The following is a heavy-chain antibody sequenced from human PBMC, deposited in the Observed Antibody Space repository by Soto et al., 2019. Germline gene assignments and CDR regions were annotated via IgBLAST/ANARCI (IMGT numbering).Heavy chain of an antibody. Sequence: GGSLRLSCAASGFTFSSYAMSWVRQAPGKGLEWVSAISGSGGSTYYADSVKGRFTISRDNSKNTLYLQMNSLRAEDTAVYYCAKDTEVAIFGVVKSFQHWGQGTLVTVLL. J-gene: IGHJ1*01. V-gene: IGHV3-23*01. CDR1: GFTFSSYA. CDR2: ISGSGGST. D-gene: IGHD3-3*01. CDR3: AKDTEVAIFGVVKSFQH.